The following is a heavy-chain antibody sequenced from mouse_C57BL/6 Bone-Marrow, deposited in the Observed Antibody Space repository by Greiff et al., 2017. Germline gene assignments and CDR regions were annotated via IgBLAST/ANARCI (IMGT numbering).Heavy chain of an antibody. CDR2: ISNGGGST. CDR1: GFTFSDYY. J-gene: IGHJ4*01. D-gene: IGHD2-10*02. Sequence: EVMLVESGGGLVQPGGSLKLSCAASGFTFSDYYMYWVRQTPEKRLEWVAYISNGGGSTYYPDTVKGRFTISRDNAKNTLYLQMSRLKSEDTAMYYCARHVGYGNYVGGYYYAMDYWGQGTSVTVSS. V-gene: IGHV5-12*01. CDR3: ARHVGYGNYVGGYYYAMDY.